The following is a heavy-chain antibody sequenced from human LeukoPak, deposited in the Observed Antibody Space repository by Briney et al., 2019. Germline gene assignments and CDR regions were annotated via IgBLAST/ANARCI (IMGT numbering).Heavy chain of an antibody. CDR2: INTDNGNT. Sequence: GASVKVSCKASGYTFTSYTMHWVRQAPGQRLEWMGWINTDNGNTKYSQKFQGRVTITRDTSASTAYMELSSLRSEDTAVYYCARAGYCSGGSCYTFDYWGQGTLVTVSS. V-gene: IGHV1-3*04. D-gene: IGHD2-15*01. CDR3: ARAGYCSGGSCYTFDY. J-gene: IGHJ4*02. CDR1: GYTFTSYT.